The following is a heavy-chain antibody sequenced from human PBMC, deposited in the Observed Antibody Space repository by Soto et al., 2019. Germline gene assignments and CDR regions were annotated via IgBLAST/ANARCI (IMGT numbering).Heavy chain of an antibody. CDR2: ISYRGST. V-gene: IGHV4-59*08. CDR3: ARHGILYDPDYYMDV. D-gene: IGHD2-21*01. Sequence: PSETLSLTCTVSGGSINTYYWSWIRQPPGKGLEWIGFISYRGSTNYNPSLKSRVTISLDTSKNQFSLKLSSVTAADTAVYYCARHGILYDPDYYMDVWGKGTTVTVSS. J-gene: IGHJ6*03. CDR1: GGSINTYY.